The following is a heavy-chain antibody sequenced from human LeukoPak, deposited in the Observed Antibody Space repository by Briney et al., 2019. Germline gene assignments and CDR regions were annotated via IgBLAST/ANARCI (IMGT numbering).Heavy chain of an antibody. V-gene: IGHV4-39*02. CDR1: GDSISNADSH. Sequence: PSETLSLTCTVSGDSISNADSHWAWIRQPPGKGLEWIGSIYYSGKTYYDPSLRSRFTMSVDTSRNQFSLKLISVTAADTAVYYCARESGYGNNDYWGQGTLVTVSS. J-gene: IGHJ4*02. CDR3: ARESGYGNNDY. CDR2: IYYSGKT. D-gene: IGHD5-12*01.